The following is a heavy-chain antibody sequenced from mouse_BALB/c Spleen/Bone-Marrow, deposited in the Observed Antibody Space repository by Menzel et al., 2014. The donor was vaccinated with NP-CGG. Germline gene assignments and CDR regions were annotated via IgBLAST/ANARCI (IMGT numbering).Heavy chain of an antibody. CDR2: IDPANGNT. D-gene: IGHD2-3*01. V-gene: IGHV14-3*02. J-gene: IGHJ3*01. CDR1: GFNIKDTY. CDR3: VRGGWLLLFAY. Sequence: PVKPGASVQLSCTASGFNIKDTYMHWVKQRPEQGLEWIGGIDPANGNTKYDPKFLGKATITADTSSNTAYLQLSSLTSEDTAVYYCVRGGWLLLFAYWGQGTLVTVSA.